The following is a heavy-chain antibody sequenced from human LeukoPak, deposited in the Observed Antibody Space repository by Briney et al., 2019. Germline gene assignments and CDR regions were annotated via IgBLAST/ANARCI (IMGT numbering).Heavy chain of an antibody. CDR2: ISGSGGST. CDR3: AKDRPPSEGAPNAFDI. Sequence: GGSLRLSCAASGFIFSSYAMSWVRQAPGKGLEWVSAISGSGGSTYYADSVKGRFTISRDNSKNTLYLQMNSLRAEDTAVYYCAKDRPPSEGAPNAFDIWGQGTMVTVSS. V-gene: IGHV3-23*01. D-gene: IGHD1-26*01. J-gene: IGHJ3*02. CDR1: GFIFSSYA.